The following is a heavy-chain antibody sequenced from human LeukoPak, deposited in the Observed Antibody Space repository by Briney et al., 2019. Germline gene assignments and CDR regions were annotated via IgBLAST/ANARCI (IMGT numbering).Heavy chain of an antibody. V-gene: IGHV4-59*01. D-gene: IGHD3-3*01. CDR2: IYYSGST. CDR1: GGSISSYY. CDR3: ARGSGYYDFWSGYYGSLGFDD. Sequence: WETLSLTCTVSGGSISSYYWGWIRQPPGKGLEWIGYIYYSGSTNYNPSLKSRVTISVDTSKNQFSLKQSSVTAADTAVYYCARGSGYYDFWSGYYGSLGFDDWGQGTLVTVSS. J-gene: IGHJ4*02.